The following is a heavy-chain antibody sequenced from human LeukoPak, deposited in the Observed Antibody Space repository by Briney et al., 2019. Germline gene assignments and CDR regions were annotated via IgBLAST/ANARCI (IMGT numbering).Heavy chain of an antibody. J-gene: IGHJ4*02. CDR2: IYTSGST. CDR1: GGSISSYY. D-gene: IGHD3-16*01. V-gene: IGHV4-4*07. CDR3: ARGGITFGGVIPFDY. Sequence: SETLSLTCTVSGGSISSYYWSWIRQPAGKGLEWIGRIYTSGSTNYNPSLKSRVTMSVDTSKNQFSLKLSSVTAADTAVYYCARGGITFGGVIPFDYWGQGTLVTVSS.